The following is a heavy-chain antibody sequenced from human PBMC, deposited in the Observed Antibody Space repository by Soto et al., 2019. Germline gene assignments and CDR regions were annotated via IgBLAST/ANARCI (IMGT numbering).Heavy chain of an antibody. V-gene: IGHV4-34*01. D-gene: IGHD3-22*01. Sequence: SETLSLTCAVYGGSFSGYYWSWIRQPPGKGLEWIGEINHSGSTNYNPSLKSRVTISVDTSKNQFSLKLSSVTAADTAVYYCARDYYDSSGYHNWFDPWGQGTLVTVS. J-gene: IGHJ5*02. CDR1: GGSFSGYY. CDR3: ARDYYDSSGYHNWFDP. CDR2: INHSGST.